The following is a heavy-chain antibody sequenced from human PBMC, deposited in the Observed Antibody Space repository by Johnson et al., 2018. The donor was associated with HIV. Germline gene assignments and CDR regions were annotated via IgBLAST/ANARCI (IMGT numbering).Heavy chain of an antibody. CDR1: GFTFSHAW. J-gene: IGHJ3*02. CDR3: ARGRTPDAFDI. Sequence: VQLVESGGDLVKPGGSLTLSCAASGFTFSHAWMSWVRQAPGKGLEWVSGINWNGGSTGYADSVKGRFTISRDNAKNSLYLQMNSLRAEDTAVYYCARGRTPDAFDIWGQGTMVTVSS. V-gene: IGHV3-20*04. CDR2: INWNGGST. D-gene: IGHD3-10*01.